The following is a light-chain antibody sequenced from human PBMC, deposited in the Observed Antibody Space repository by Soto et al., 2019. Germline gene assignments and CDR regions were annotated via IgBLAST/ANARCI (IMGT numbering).Light chain of an antibody. CDR2: GAS. CDR1: QSVSSNY. J-gene: IGKJ1*01. V-gene: IGKV3-20*01. CDR3: QQYGGSPPT. Sequence: EIVLTQSPGTLSSSPGERATLSCRASQSVSSNYVSWYQRKPGQAPRLLIYGASNRATDIPYRFIGSWSGTDFLITITRLAPDDSAIYYWQQYGGSPPTFGQGTKVEIK.